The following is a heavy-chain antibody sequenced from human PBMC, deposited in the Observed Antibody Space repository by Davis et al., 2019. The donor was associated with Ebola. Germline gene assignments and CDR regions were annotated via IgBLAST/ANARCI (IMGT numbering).Heavy chain of an antibody. Sequence: GESLKISCAASGFTFSSYAMSWVRQAPGKGLEWVSVIYSGGSTYYADSVKGRFTISRDNSKNTLYLQMNSLRAEDTAVYYCARALIPFGVAREGMDVWGQGTTVTVSS. CDR1: GFTFSSYA. D-gene: IGHD3-3*01. CDR3: ARALIPFGVAREGMDV. V-gene: IGHV3-53*01. J-gene: IGHJ6*02. CDR2: IYSGGST.